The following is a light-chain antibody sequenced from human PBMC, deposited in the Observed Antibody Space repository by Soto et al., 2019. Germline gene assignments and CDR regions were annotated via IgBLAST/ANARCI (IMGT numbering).Light chain of an antibody. Sequence: EIVLTQSPGTLSLSPGERATLSCRASQSVSSSYLAWYQQKPGQAPRLLIYNAFNRATGIPDRFSGSGSGTDFTLTISRLEPEDFAVYYCQQYGSPPGTFGGGTKVDIK. CDR1: QSVSSSY. V-gene: IGKV3-20*01. CDR2: NAF. J-gene: IGKJ4*01. CDR3: QQYGSPPGT.